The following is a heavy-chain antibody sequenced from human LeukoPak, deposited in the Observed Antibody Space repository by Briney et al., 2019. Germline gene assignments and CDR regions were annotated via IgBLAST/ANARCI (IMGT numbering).Heavy chain of an antibody. V-gene: IGHV4-34*01. CDR2: INHGGST. CDR1: GGSFSGYY. CDR3: ARGGYYGSGSYNY. Sequence: SETLSLTCAVYGGSFSGYYWSWIRQPPGKGLEWIGEINHGGSTNYNPSLKSRVTISVDTSKNQFSLKLSSVTAADTAVYYCARGGYYGSGSYNYWGQGTLVTVSS. J-gene: IGHJ4*02. D-gene: IGHD3-10*01.